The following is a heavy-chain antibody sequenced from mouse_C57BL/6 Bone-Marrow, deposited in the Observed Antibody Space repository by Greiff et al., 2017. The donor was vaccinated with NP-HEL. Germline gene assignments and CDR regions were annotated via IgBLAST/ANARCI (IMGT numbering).Heavy chain of an antibody. CDR2: IYPGNSDT. CDR3: TTDYYGSSSWFAY. J-gene: IGHJ3*01. CDR1: GYTFTSYW. V-gene: IGHV1-5*01. Sequence: VQLKQSGTVLARPGASVKMSCKTSGYTFTSYWMHWVKQRPGQGLEWIGAIYPGNSDTSYNQKFKGKAKLTAVTSASTAYMELSSLTNEDSAVYYCTTDYYGSSSWFAYWGQGTLVTVSA. D-gene: IGHD1-1*01.